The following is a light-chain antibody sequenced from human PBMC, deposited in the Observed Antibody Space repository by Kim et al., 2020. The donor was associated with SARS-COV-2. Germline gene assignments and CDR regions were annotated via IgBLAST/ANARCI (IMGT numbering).Light chain of an antibody. J-gene: IGLJ2*01. CDR1: KLGDKY. CDR2: QDK. V-gene: IGLV3-1*01. Sequence: SYELTQPPSVSVSPGQTASITCSGDKLGDKYASWYQQKPGQSPVVVIYQDKNRPSGIPERFSGSSSGNTATLTISETQAMDEADYYCQAWDSNTVVLGGGTQLTVL. CDR3: QAWDSNTVV.